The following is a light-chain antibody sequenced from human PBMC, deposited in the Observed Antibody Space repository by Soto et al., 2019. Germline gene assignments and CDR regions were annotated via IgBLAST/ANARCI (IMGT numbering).Light chain of an antibody. CDR3: KQLNGYVALT. V-gene: IGKV1-9*01. Sequence: DIQLTQSPSFLYASVGDRVTITCRASQGISTYLAWYQQRPGKAPKLLIYDASTLQSGVPSRFSGSRSGTEFTLTISSLQPEVFATYSCKQLNGYVALTFGGGTKVEIK. J-gene: IGKJ4*01. CDR2: DAS. CDR1: QGISTY.